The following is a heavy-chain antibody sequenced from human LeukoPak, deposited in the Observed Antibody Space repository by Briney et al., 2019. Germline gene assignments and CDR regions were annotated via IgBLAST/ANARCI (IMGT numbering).Heavy chain of an antibody. V-gene: IGHV1-18*01. Sequence: VASVKVSFKAPGYTFTSYGISWVPQAPGQGLEWMGWISAYNGNTNYAQKLQGRVTITTDTSTSRAYMELRSLRSDDTAGYYCAREPAAAGYYYYNMDVWGKGTTVTVSS. D-gene: IGHD6-13*01. CDR3: AREPAAAGYYYYNMDV. J-gene: IGHJ6*03. CDR2: ISAYNGNT. CDR1: GYTFTSYG.